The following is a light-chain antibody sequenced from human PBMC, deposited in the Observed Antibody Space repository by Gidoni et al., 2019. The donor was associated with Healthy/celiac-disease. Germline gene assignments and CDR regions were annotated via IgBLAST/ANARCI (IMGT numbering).Light chain of an antibody. CDR1: QSISSY. CDR2: AAS. Sequence: DIQMTQSPSSLSASVGDRVTITCRASQSISSYLNWYQQKPGKAPKLLIYAASSLQSGVPSRFSGSGSGKDFTLTISSLQPEDFATYYCQQSYSTPLTFGPGTKVEIK. J-gene: IGKJ3*01. V-gene: IGKV1-39*01. CDR3: QQSYSTPLT.